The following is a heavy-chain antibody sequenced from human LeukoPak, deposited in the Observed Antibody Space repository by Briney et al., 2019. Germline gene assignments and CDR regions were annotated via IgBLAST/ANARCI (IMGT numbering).Heavy chain of an antibody. CDR2: IIPIFGTA. CDR1: GGTFSSYA. V-gene: IGHV1-69*06. D-gene: IGHD5-18*01. Sequence: ASVKVSCKASGGTFSSYAISWVRQAHGQGLEWMGGIIPIFGTANYAQKFQGRVTITADKSTSTAYMELSSLRSEDTAVYYCASGYSYGHYYWGQGTLVTVSS. J-gene: IGHJ4*02. CDR3: ASGYSYGHYY.